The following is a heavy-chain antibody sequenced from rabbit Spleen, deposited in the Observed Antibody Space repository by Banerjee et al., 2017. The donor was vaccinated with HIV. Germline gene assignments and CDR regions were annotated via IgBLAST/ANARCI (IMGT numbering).Heavy chain of an antibody. V-gene: IGHV1S45*01. Sequence: QEQLEESGGGLVKPEGSLTLTCKASGVSFSNKAVMCWVRQAPGKGLEWIACINAVTGKAVYASWAKGRFTFSKTSSTTVTLQMTSLTGADTATYFCARVGGVGVYGYATLWGPGTLVTVS. D-gene: IGHD6-1*01. CDR2: INAVTGKA. J-gene: IGHJ4*01. CDR3: ARVGGVGVYGYATL. CDR1: GVSFSNKAV.